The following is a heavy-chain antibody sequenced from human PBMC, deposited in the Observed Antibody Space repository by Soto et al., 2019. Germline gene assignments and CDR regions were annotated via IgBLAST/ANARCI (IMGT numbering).Heavy chain of an antibody. CDR3: AGGGSYFGEVDH. J-gene: IGHJ4*02. CDR1: GGSISSYY. D-gene: IGHD1-26*01. V-gene: IGHV4-59*01. CDR2: ISFSGNT. Sequence: SETLSLTCTVSGGSISSYYWSWIRQPPGKGLEWIGYISFSGNTNYNPSLKSRFTISVDTSKNQFSLRLRSLTAADTAVYYCAGGGSYFGEVDHWGQGTLVTVSS.